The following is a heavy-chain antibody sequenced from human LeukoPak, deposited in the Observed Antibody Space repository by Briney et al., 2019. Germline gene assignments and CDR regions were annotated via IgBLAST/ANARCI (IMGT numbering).Heavy chain of an antibody. CDR2: IRYDGSNK. J-gene: IGHJ5*02. Sequence: GGSLRLSCAASGFTFSSYGMHWVRQAPGKGLEWVAFIRYDGSNKYYADSVKGRFTISRDNSKNTLYLQMNSLRAEDTAVYYCAKGAVPAAIYWFDPWGQGTLVPVSS. D-gene: IGHD2-2*01. CDR3: AKGAVPAAIYWFDP. CDR1: GFTFSSYG. V-gene: IGHV3-30*02.